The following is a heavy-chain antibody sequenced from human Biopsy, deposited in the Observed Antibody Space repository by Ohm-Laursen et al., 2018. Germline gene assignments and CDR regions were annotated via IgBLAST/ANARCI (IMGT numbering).Heavy chain of an antibody. V-gene: IGHV3-30*18. D-gene: IGHD2/OR15-2a*01. J-gene: IGHJ6*02. CDR2: ISYDGFNI. CDR1: GFSFSSYG. CDR3: AKYPDPEVSYFGYYCAMDV. Sequence: SLRLSCAASGFSFSSYGMHWVRQAPGKGLEWVAAISYDGFNIYYADSVQGRFTISRDRSKNTLYLQMNRLRLEDTAVYYCAKYPDPEVSYFGYYCAMDVWGQGTTVTVSS.